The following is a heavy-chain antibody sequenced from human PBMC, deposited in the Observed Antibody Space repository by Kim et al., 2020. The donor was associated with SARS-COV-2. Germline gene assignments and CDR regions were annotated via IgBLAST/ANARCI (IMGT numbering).Heavy chain of an antibody. V-gene: IGHV1-69*01. Sequence: QKFQGRVTITADESTSTAYMELSSLRSEDTAVYYCARGLYDFWSGYSLDYWGQGTLVTVSS. J-gene: IGHJ4*02. D-gene: IGHD3-3*01. CDR3: ARGLYDFWSGYSLDY.